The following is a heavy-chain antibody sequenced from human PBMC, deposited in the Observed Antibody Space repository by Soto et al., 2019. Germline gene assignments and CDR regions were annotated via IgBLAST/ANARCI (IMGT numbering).Heavy chain of an antibody. CDR2: IYYSGST. V-gene: IGHV4-30-4*02. Sequence: SETLSLTCTVSGGSISSGDYYWSWIRQPPGKGLEWIGYIYYSGSTYYNPSLKSRVTISLDTSKNQFSLKLTSVTAADTAMYFCASSPPAMVAPNIWGQGTLVTVSS. D-gene: IGHD5-18*01. CDR3: ASSPPAMVAPNI. CDR1: GGSISSGDYY. J-gene: IGHJ4*02.